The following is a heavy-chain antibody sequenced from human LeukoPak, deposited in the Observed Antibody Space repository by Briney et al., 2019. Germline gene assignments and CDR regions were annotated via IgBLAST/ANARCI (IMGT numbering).Heavy chain of an antibody. D-gene: IGHD1-1*01. V-gene: IGHV1-8*02. J-gene: IGHJ5*02. Sequence: ASVKVSCKASGYTFTSYGISWVRQAPGQGLEWMGWMNPNSGNTGYAQKFQGRVTMTRNTSISTAYMELSSLRSEDTAVYYCARVSTGTTYWFDPWGQGTLVTVSS. CDR1: GYTFTSYG. CDR3: ARVSTGTTYWFDP. CDR2: MNPNSGNT.